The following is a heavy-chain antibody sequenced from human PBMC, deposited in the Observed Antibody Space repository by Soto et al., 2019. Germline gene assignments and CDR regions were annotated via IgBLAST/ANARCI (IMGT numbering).Heavy chain of an antibody. V-gene: IGHV4-59*01. CDR3: ARVPQRYYYDSSGYYDYYYYGMDV. D-gene: IGHD3-22*01. CDR1: GGSISSYY. Sequence: SETLSLTCTVSGGSISSYYWSWIRQPPGKGLEWIGYIYYSGSTNYNPSLKSRVTISVDTSKNQFSLKLSSVTAADTAVYYCARVPQRYYYDSSGYYDYYYYGMDVWGQGTTVTVSS. J-gene: IGHJ6*02. CDR2: IYYSGST.